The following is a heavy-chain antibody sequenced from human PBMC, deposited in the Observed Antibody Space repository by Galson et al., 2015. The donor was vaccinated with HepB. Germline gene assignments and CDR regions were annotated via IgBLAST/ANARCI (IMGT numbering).Heavy chain of an antibody. V-gene: IGHV3-21*01. CDR1: GFSFISYS. Sequence: SLRLSCAASGFSFISYSMNWVRQAPGKGLEWVASITSSSSYMYYADSVRGRFIISRDNTGNSLFLQMNSLGVEDTAFYYCTSGVGVRPAGIVWENSYYHYGMDVWGPGTTVTVS. D-gene: IGHD2-2*01. J-gene: IGHJ6*02. CDR2: ITSSSSYM. CDR3: TSGVGVRPAGIVWENSYYHYGMDV.